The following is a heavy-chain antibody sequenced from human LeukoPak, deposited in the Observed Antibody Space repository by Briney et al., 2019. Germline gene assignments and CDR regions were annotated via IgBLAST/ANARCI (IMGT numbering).Heavy chain of an antibody. CDR1: GFTFSDHW. CDR2: IRNDGGET. J-gene: IGHJ4*02. Sequence: PGGSLRLSCVGSGFTFSDHWMHWVRQAPGKGLVWGSRIRNDGGETNYADSVKGRFTISRDNAKNTLFLQMNSLRPEDTAVYYCSRVRASFDYWGQGTLVTVAS. CDR3: SRVRASFDY. D-gene: IGHD3-10*01. V-gene: IGHV3-74*01.